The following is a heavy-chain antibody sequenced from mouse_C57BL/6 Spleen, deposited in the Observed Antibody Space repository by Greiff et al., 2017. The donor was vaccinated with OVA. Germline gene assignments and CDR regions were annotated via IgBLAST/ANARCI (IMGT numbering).Heavy chain of an antibody. V-gene: IGHV1-61*01. CDR1: GYTFTSYW. CDR3: ARGGYDYDGPFAY. Sequence: QVQLQQPGAELVRPGSSVKLSCQASGYTFTSYWMDWVKQRPGQGLEWIGNIYPSDSETHYNQKFKDKATLTVDKSSSTAYMQLSSLTSEDSAVYYCARGGYDYDGPFAYWGQGTLVTVSA. CDR2: IYPSDSET. J-gene: IGHJ3*01. D-gene: IGHD2-4*01.